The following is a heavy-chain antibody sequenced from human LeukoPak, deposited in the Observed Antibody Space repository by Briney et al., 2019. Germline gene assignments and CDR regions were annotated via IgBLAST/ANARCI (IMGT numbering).Heavy chain of an antibody. Sequence: AAVKVSCKASGYTFTDYYIHWVRQAPGQGLEWMGWISPGTGGTNYAQNFQGRVTMTRDTSISTAYMELSGLRSDDTALYFCARNYGRTSRYFDYWGQGPLLTVSS. CDR1: GYTFTDYY. V-gene: IGHV1-2*02. CDR2: ISPGTGGT. CDR3: ARNYGRTSRYFDY. J-gene: IGHJ4*02. D-gene: IGHD4-23*01.